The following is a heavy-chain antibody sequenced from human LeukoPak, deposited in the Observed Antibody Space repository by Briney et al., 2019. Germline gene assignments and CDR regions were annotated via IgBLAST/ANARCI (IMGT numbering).Heavy chain of an antibody. CDR1: EFTFSNYA. D-gene: IGHD3-22*01. CDR2: LSSSGSGT. CDR3: ARERRYYDSSGYYGDY. V-gene: IGHV3-23*01. Sequence: GGSLRLSCAASEFTFSNYAMSWVRQAPGKGLEWVSSLSSSGSGTYYADSVKGRFTISRDNSKNTLYLQMNSLRAEDTAVYYCARERRYYDSSGYYGDYWGQGTLVTVSS. J-gene: IGHJ4*02.